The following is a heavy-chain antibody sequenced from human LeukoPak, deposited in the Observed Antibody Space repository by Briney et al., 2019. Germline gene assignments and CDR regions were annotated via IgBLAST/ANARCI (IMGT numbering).Heavy chain of an antibody. CDR2: IPYAGVTNT. J-gene: IGHJ4*02. Sequence: GGSLRLSCTASGFTFGGYVMHWVRQAPGKGLEWVSGIPYAGVTNTFYGDPVKGRFTISRDNSKNTLYLQMNSLRVEDTAVYYCAVYYYDSSGQKPPPDYWGQGTLVTVSS. CDR1: GFTFGGYV. V-gene: IGHV3-30*04. CDR3: AVYYYDSSGQKPPPDY. D-gene: IGHD3-22*01.